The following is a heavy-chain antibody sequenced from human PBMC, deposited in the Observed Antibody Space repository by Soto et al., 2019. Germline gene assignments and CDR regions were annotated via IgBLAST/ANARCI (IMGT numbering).Heavy chain of an antibody. CDR3: SHMKDSGLLGMDV. V-gene: IGHV2-5*01. J-gene: IGHJ6*02. CDR2: IYSNDDK. CDR1: GFSLSTSGVG. Sequence: QITLKESGPTLVKPTQTLTLTCTFSGFSLSTSGVGVGWIRQPPGKALEWLALIYSNDDKRYSPSLMSRLTISKDTTKNQVALTMTNLDPEDTATYYCSHMKDSGLLGMDVWGQGTTVTFSS. D-gene: IGHD3-10*01.